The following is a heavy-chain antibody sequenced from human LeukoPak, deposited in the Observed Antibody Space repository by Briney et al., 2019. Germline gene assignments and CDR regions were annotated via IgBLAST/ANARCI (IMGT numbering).Heavy chain of an antibody. D-gene: IGHD1-26*01. Sequence: SETLSLTCGVSGGSISSTNWWSWVRQPPGQGLEWIGEISLSGVTNYNPSLRSRVTMSLDRSKNHLSLTLTSVAAADTAVYYCSRESGAFSPFGYWGQGTLVTVSS. V-gene: IGHV4-4*02. J-gene: IGHJ4*02. CDR2: ISLSGVT. CDR1: GGSISSTNW. CDR3: SRESGAFSPFGY.